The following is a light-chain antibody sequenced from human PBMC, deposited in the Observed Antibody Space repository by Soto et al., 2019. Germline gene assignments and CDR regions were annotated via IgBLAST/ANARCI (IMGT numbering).Light chain of an antibody. Sequence: IVMTQSPATLSVSPGERATLSCRASQSISSSIAWYQQRPGQAPRLLIYGASTRATGIPARFSGSGSGTDFTLTISSLQSEDFAVYYCQQYNNWPPLTFGGGTKGEIK. CDR2: GAS. J-gene: IGKJ4*01. CDR1: QSISSS. V-gene: IGKV3-15*01. CDR3: QQYNNWPPLT.